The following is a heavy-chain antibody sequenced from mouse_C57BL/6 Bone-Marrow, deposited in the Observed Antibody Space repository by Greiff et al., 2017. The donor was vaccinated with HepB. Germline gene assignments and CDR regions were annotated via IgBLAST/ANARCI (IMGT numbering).Heavy chain of an antibody. CDR1: GFSFNTYA. D-gene: IGHD1-1*01. Sequence: EVKLMESGGGLVQPKGSLKLSCAASGFSFNTYAMNWVRQAPGKGLEWVARIRSKSNNYATYYADSVKDRFTISRDDSESMLYLQMNNLKTEDTAMYYCVRHDYYGSSFFAYWGQGTLVTVSA. CDR3: VRHDYYGSSFFAY. CDR2: IRSKSNNYAT. J-gene: IGHJ3*01. V-gene: IGHV10-1*01.